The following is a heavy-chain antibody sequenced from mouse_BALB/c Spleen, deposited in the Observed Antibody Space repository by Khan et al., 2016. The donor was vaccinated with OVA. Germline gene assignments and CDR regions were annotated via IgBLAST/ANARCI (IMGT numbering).Heavy chain of an antibody. Sequence: VQLQESGPGLVQPSQSLSITCTVTGFSLTSYALYWVRQSPGKGLEWLGVIWSGGSTDYNAAFISRLSISKENSKSQVFFKMNSLQANDTAIYYCARNRGGYFDYWGQGTTLTVSS. CDR2: IWSGGST. CDR1: GFSLTSYA. J-gene: IGHJ2*01. D-gene: IGHD3-3*01. CDR3: ARNRGGYFDY. V-gene: IGHV2-2*02.